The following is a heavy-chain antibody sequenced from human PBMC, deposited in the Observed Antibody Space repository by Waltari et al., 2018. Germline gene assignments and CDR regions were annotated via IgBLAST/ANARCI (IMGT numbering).Heavy chain of an antibody. CDR2: IHYSEST. CDR3: ARADGYIYGFRFDS. V-gene: IGHV4-59*01. Sequence: QVQLQESGPGLVKPSETLSLNCIVSVASISSDYWSWIRQPAGKGLEWIGYIHYSESTNDNPSLKRRVTISRDTSKKQLSLKRRSVTAADTAVYYCARADGYIYGFRFDSWGQGTLVTVSS. CDR1: VASISSDY. D-gene: IGHD5-18*01. J-gene: IGHJ5*01.